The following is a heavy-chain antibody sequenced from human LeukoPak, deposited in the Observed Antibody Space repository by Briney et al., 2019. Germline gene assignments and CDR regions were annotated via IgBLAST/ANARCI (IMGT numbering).Heavy chain of an antibody. V-gene: IGHV3-23*01. Sequence: PGGSLRLSCAASGFTFSTFAMSWVRQAPGKGLEWVSSINGNSHYTYHADSVKGRFTISRDNSQNTLYLQMHSLRTEDTAVYYCAKQRATGAGTDTRYFDYWGQGSLVTVSS. CDR3: AKQRATGAGTDTRYFDY. CDR2: INGNSHYT. J-gene: IGHJ4*02. CDR1: GFTFSTFA. D-gene: IGHD1-1*01.